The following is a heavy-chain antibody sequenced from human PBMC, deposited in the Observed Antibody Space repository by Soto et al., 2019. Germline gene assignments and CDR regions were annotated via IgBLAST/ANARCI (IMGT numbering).Heavy chain of an antibody. D-gene: IGHD6-13*01. CDR3: ARTRAAAVPGFDP. J-gene: IGHJ5*02. Sequence: GGSLRLSCAASGVTFSDSYMSWIRQAPGKGLGWVSYISSSSSYTKYADSGKRRFSISKDNGKNSLYLQMNSLRAEDTAVYYCARTRAAAVPGFDPWGQGTLCTGS. CDR2: ISSSSSYT. CDR1: GVTFSDSY. V-gene: IGHV3-11*06.